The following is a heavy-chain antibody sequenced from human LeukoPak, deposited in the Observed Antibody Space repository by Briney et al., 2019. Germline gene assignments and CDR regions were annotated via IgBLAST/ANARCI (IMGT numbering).Heavy chain of an antibody. CDR1: GYTFTSYY. Sequence: ASAKVSCKASGYTFTSYYMHWVPPAPGQRLGWVGIINPRGDGTNYAQKFQGTGTMTSDPSTSTLYLELRRLRGHDTAVDFCARGLRSGVGATDYWGQGTLVTVSS. J-gene: IGHJ4*02. D-gene: IGHD1-26*01. V-gene: IGHV1-46*01. CDR2: INPRGDGT. CDR3: ARGLRSGVGATDY.